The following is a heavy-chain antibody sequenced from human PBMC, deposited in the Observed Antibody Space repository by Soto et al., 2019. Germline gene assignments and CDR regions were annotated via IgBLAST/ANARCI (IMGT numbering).Heavy chain of an antibody. CDR3: VRDERDSGLGGNCVYVDY. D-gene: IGHD1-1*01. V-gene: IGHV1-18*04. J-gene: IGHJ4*02. Sequence: QVHLGQSGAEVKKPGASVKVSCKASGYAFTSYGMSWVRQAPGQGLEWMGWINTYNRDTNSAPRPQGRITMTTDKSTSTADMELRSLTSDDTAVYYGVRDERDSGLGGNCVYVDYWGQGTLVSVSS. CDR2: INTYNRDT. CDR1: GYAFTSYG.